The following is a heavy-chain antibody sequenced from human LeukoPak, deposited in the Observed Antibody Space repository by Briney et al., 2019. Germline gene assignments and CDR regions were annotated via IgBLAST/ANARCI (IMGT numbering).Heavy chain of an antibody. V-gene: IGHV4-59*01. CDR2: IYYCGST. D-gene: IGHD3-9*01. Sequence: SETLSLTCTVSGGSISSYYWSWIRQPPGKGLEWIGYIYYCGSTNYNPSLKSRVTISVDTSKNQFSLKLSSVTAADTAVYYCARGGGDILTGYFAIDYWGQGTLVTVSS. CDR1: GGSISSYY. J-gene: IGHJ4*02. CDR3: ARGGGDILTGYFAIDY.